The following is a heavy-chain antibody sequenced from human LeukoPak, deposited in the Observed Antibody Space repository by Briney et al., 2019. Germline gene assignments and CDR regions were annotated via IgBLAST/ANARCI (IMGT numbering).Heavy chain of an antibody. V-gene: IGHV1-69*05. Sequence: SVKVSCEASGGTFSSYAISWVRQAPGQGLEWMGRIIPIFGTANYAQKFQGRVTITTDESTSTAYMELSSLRSEDTAVYYCARVPIYYDSSGYYPWGQGTLVTVSS. CDR2: IIPIFGTA. J-gene: IGHJ5*02. CDR1: GGTFSSYA. CDR3: ARVPIYYDSSGYYP. D-gene: IGHD3-22*01.